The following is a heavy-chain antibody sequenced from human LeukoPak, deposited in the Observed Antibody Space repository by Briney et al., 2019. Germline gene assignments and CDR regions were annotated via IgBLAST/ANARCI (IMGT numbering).Heavy chain of an antibody. V-gene: IGHV3-23*01. CDR3: ARNMITFGGVIVNVFDY. CDR1: GFTFSSYA. CDR2: ISGSGGST. D-gene: IGHD3-16*02. Sequence: GGSLRLSCAASGFTFSSYAMSWVRQAPGKGLEWVSAISGSGGSTYYPDSVKGRFTISRDNSKNTLYLQMNSLRAEDTAVYYCARNMITFGGVIVNVFDYWGQGTLVTVSS. J-gene: IGHJ4*02.